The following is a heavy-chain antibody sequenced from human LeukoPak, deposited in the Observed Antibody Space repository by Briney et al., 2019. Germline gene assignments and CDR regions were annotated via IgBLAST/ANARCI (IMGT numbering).Heavy chain of an antibody. Sequence: PGGSLRLSCAASGFTVSSYWMYWARQAQGKGLEWVASINHNGDVNYYVDSVKGRFTISRDNAKNSLYLQMSSLRAEDTAVYFCARGGGLDVWGQGATVTVSS. D-gene: IGHD3-16*01. CDR3: ARGGGLDV. CDR1: GFTVSSYW. J-gene: IGHJ6*02. CDR2: INHNGDVN. V-gene: IGHV3-7*03.